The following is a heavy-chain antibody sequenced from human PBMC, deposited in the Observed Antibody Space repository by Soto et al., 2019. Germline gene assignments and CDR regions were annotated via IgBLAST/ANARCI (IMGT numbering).Heavy chain of an antibody. Sequence: PSETLSLTCAVSGGSITSANWWTWVRQPPGGGLEWIGEISHSGITNYKASLKSRVTMSVDKTKNDVSLKLTSVTAEDTAVYYCARVLRGWFDPWGQGTPVTVSS. CDR3: ARVLRGWFDP. J-gene: IGHJ5*02. CDR1: GGSITSANW. V-gene: IGHV4-4*02. CDR2: ISHSGIT.